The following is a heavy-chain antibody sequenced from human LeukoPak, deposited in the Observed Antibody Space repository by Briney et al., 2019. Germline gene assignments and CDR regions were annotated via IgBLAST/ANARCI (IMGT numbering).Heavy chain of an antibody. D-gene: IGHD6-13*01. CDR2: IDWDDDK. V-gene: IGHV2-70*11. J-gene: IGHJ3*02. Sequence: SGPALVKPTQTLTLTCTFSGFSLSTSGMCVSWIRQPPGKALEWLARIDWDDDKYYSTSLKTRLTISKDTSKNQVVLTMTNMDPVDTATYYCARIRSGTLAAAGTKGAFDIWGQGTMVTVSS. CDR3: ARIRSGTLAAAGTKGAFDI. CDR1: GFSLSTSGMC.